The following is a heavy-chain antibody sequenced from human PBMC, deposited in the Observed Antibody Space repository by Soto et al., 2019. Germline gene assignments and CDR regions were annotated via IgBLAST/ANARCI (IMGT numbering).Heavy chain of an antibody. CDR2: ITASGEKL. CDR1: GFSLSSYA. V-gene: IGHV3-23*01. D-gene: IGHD2-2*01. CDR3: ARDCSSSSCSVWAY. J-gene: IGHJ4*02. Sequence: EVQLLESGGGLVQPGGSLRLSCAASGFSLSSYAMTWVRQAPGKGLEWVSGITASGEKLYYADSVKGRSKNTLYLQMHSLRADDTAVYYCARDCSSSSCSVWAYWGQGTLVTVSS.